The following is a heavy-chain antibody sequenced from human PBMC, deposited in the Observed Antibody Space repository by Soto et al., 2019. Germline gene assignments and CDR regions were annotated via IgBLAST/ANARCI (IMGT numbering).Heavy chain of an antibody. CDR2: IHNSGST. V-gene: IGHV4-59*08. J-gene: IGHJ4*02. Sequence: SETLSLTCTVSGDSITSYYWSWIRQPPGKGVEWIGYIHNSGSTKYNPSLKSRVTISVDTSKNQFSLKLSSVTAADTAVYYCARQGSFNDYLNYVAYSGQGTLDIVSS. CDR1: GDSITSYY. CDR3: ARQGSFNDYLNYVAY. D-gene: IGHD3-10*01.